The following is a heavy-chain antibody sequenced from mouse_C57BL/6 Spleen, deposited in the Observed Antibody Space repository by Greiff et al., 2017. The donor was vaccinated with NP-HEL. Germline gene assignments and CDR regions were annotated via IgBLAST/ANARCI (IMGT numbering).Heavy chain of an antibody. CDR2: INPSTGGT. J-gene: IGHJ1*03. V-gene: IGHV1-42*01. CDR1: GYSFTGYY. D-gene: IGHD5-5*01. CDR3: ARGLPWYFDV. Sequence: VQLKQSGPELVKPGASVKISCKASGYSFTGYYMNWVKQSPEKSLEWIGEINPSTGGTTYNQKFKAKATLTVDKSSSTAYMQLKSLTSEDSAVYYCARGLPWYFDVWGTGTTVTVSS.